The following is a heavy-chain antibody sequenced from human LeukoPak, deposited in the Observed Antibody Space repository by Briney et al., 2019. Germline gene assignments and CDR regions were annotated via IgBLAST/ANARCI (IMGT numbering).Heavy chain of an antibody. J-gene: IGHJ3*02. D-gene: IGHD2-15*01. CDR2: ISGGGGNA. CDR1: GFTFSAYS. Sequence: PGGSLRLSCAASGFTFSAYSMTWVRQAPGKGLEWVSGISGGGGNAYYADAVKGRFNTSRDNSRNTLYLQMNSLRAVVTAVYFCAKCLERQIFNAFDIWGQGTVVTVSP. CDR3: AKCLERQIFNAFDI. V-gene: IGHV3-23*01.